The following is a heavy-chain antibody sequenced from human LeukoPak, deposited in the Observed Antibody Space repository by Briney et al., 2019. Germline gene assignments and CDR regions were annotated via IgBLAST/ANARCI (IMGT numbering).Heavy chain of an antibody. CDR2: IYYSGST. CDR3: AREAGTTLGEFDY. V-gene: IGHV4-34*09. D-gene: IGHD1-1*01. Sequence: KPSGTLSLTCAVYGGSFSEYSWSWIRQPPGKGLEWIGYIYYSGSTYYNPSLKSRVTISVDTSKNQFSLKLSSVTAADTAVYYCAREAGTTLGEFDYWGQGTLVTVSS. J-gene: IGHJ4*02. CDR1: GGSFSEYS.